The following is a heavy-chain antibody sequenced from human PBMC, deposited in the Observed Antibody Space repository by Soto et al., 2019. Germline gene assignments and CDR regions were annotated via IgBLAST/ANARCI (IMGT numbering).Heavy chain of an antibody. D-gene: IGHD3-10*01. J-gene: IGHJ4*02. V-gene: IGHV1-69*10. CDR1: GGTFSSYA. CDR3: ARVTGLYYGSGSYSPLSYFDY. Sequence: SVKVSCKASGGTFSSYAISWVRQAPGQGLEWMGGIIPILGTANYAQKFQGRVTITADKSTSTAYMELSSLRSEDTAVYYCARVTGLYYGSGSYSPLSYFDYWGQGTLVTVYS. CDR2: IIPILGTA.